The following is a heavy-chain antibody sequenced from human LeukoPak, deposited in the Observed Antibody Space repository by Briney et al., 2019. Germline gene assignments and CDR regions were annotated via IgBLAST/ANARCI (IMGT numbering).Heavy chain of an antibody. J-gene: IGHJ3*02. CDR1: GGTFSSYA. CDR2: IIPIFGTA. CDR3: ATTGDTAIADAFDI. V-gene: IGHV1-69*13. Sequence: SVKVSCKASGGTFSSYAISWVRQAPGQGLEWMGGIIPIFGTANYAQKFQGRVTITADESTSTAYMELSSLRSEDTAVYYCATTGDTAIADAFDIWGQGTMVTVSS. D-gene: IGHD5-18*01.